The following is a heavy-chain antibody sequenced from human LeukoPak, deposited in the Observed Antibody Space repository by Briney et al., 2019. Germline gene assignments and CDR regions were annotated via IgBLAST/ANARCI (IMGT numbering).Heavy chain of an antibody. CDR2: ISPNSGGT. D-gene: IGHD3-22*01. V-gene: IGHV1-2*02. CDR3: ARDERYDSSGYPFDY. CDR1: GYTFTGYY. J-gene: IGHJ4*02. Sequence: ASVKVSCKASGYTFTGYYMHWVRQAPGQGLEWMGWISPNSGGTNSAQKFQGRVTMTRDTSISTAYMELTRLRSDDTAVYYCARDERYDSSGYPFDYWGQGTLVTVSS.